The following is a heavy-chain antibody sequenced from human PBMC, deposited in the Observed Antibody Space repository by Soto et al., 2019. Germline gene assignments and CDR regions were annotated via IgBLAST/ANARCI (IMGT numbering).Heavy chain of an antibody. D-gene: IGHD3-22*01. CDR1: GYTFTGYS. J-gene: IGHJ4*02. CDR2: IIPIFGTA. V-gene: IGHV1-69*13. CDR3: ARARYYYDSSGYGAFDY. Sequence: SVKVSCKASGYTFTGYSMHWVRQAPGQGLEWMGGIIPIFGTANYAQKFQGRVTITADESTSTAYMELSSLRSEDTAVYYCARARYYYDSSGYGAFDYWGQGTLVTVSS.